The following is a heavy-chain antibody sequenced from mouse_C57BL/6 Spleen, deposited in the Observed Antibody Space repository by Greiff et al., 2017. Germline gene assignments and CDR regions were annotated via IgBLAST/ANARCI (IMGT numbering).Heavy chain of an antibody. Sequence: VQLQQSGPELVKPGASVKISCKASGYSFTGYYMNWVKQSPEKSLEWIGEINPSTGGTTYNQKFKAKATLTVDKSSSTAYMQLKGLTSEDSAVYYCARIGDAGFAYWGQGTLVTVSA. CDR2: INPSTGGT. J-gene: IGHJ3*01. CDR1: GYSFTGYY. CDR3: ARIGDAGFAY. D-gene: IGHD2-13*01. V-gene: IGHV1-42*01.